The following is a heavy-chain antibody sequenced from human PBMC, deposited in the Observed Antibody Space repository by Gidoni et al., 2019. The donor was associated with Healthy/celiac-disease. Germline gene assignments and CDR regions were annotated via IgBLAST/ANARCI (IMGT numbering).Heavy chain of an antibody. J-gene: IGHJ4*02. V-gene: IGHV4-38-2*01. CDR1: GHSISSGYY. D-gene: IGHD3-10*01. CDR2: IYHSGST. Sequence: QVQLQESGPGLAKPSETLSLTCAVSGHSISSGYYWGWIRQPPGKGLEWIGSIYHSGSTYYNPSLKSRVTISVDTSKNQFSLKLSSVTAADTAVYYCARASIWFGELLDYWGQGTLVTVSS. CDR3: ARASIWFGELLDY.